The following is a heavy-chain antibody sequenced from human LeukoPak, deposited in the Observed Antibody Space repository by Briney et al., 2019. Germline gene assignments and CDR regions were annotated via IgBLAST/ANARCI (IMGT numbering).Heavy chain of an antibody. CDR2: TYTSGST. D-gene: IGHD1-20*01. CDR1: GGSISSGSYY. V-gene: IGHV4-61*02. J-gene: IGHJ4*02. CDR3: ARFNWNLGYFDY. Sequence: SETLSLTCTVSGGSISSGSYYWSWIRQPAGKGLEWIGRTYTSGSTNYNPSLKSRVTISVDTSKNQFSLKLSSVTAADTAVYYCARFNWNLGYFDYWGQGTLVTVSS.